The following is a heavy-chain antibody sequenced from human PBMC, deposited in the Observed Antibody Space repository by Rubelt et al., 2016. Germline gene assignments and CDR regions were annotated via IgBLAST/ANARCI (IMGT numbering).Heavy chain of an antibody. D-gene: IGHD1-26*01. CDR1: GYSFSSYW. CDR3: ATGWRGSYWAFDS. Sequence: EVQLVQSGAEVKKPGESLKISCKGSGYSFSSYWIGWVRQVPGKGLELMGIIFAGDSDTKYRPPFQGHITVSVDRSTGTASLKWSSLRASDTGTYFCATGWRGSYWAFDSWGQGTRVTVSS. CDR2: IFAGDSDT. V-gene: IGHV5-51*01. J-gene: IGHJ4*02.